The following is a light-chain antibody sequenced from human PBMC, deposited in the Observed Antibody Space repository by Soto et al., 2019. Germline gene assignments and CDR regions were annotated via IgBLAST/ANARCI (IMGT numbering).Light chain of an antibody. Sequence: EIVLTQSPATLSLSPGERATLSCRASQSVPDTYFAWHQQKPGQAPNLLIYDTSTRATGIPERFSGSGSGTDFDLTIKRVEPEDFAMYFCQQYGSSPGTFVQGTKVEI. J-gene: IGKJ1*01. CDR1: QSVPDTY. CDR2: DTS. V-gene: IGKV3-20*01. CDR3: QQYGSSPGT.